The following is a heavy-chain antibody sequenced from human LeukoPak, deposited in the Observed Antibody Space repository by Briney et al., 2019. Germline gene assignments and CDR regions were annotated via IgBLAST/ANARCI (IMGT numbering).Heavy chain of an antibody. CDR2: ISYDGSNK. D-gene: IGHD6-13*01. J-gene: IGHJ6*03. CDR1: GFTFSSYS. V-gene: IGHV3-30*18. Sequence: GGSLRLSCAASGFTFSSYSMNWVRQAPGKGLEWVTAISYDGSNKYYADSVKGRFTISRANSKNTLYVQMNSLRAEDTAVYYCAKEGYSRGYYSYYYMDVWGKGTTVTVSS. CDR3: AKEGYSRGYYSYYYMDV.